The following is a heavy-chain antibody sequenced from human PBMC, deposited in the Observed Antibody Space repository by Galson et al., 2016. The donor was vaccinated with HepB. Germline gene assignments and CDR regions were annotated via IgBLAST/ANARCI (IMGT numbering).Heavy chain of an antibody. J-gene: IGHJ4*02. V-gene: IGHV3-7*01. D-gene: IGHD1-26*01. CDR2: IRPDGSES. CDR3: ATAPPASGSFPYFDS. Sequence: SLRLSCAASGFTFVDHYMTWVRQAPGKGLESVAKIRPDGSESYYVDSVKGRFTISRDNAESSLFLQMTSLRAEDTAVYYCATAPPASGSFPYFDSWGPGVLVTVSS. CDR1: GFTFVDHY.